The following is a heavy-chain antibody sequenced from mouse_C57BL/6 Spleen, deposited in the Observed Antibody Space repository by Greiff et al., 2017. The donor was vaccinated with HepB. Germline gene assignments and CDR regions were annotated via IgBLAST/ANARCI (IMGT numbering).Heavy chain of an antibody. D-gene: IGHD1-1*01. Sequence: QVQLKESGAELVRPGTSVKVSCKASGYAFTNYLIEWVKQRPGQGLEWIGVINPGSGGTNYNEKFKGKATLTADKSSSTAYMQLSSLTSEDSAVYFCARNYGSDYWGQGTTLTVSS. CDR2: INPGSGGT. J-gene: IGHJ2*01. V-gene: IGHV1-54*01. CDR1: GYAFTNYL. CDR3: ARNYGSDY.